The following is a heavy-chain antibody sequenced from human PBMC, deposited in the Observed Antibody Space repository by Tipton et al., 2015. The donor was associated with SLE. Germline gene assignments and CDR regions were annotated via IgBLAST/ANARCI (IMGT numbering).Heavy chain of an antibody. V-gene: IGHV4-39*07. CDR3: ARDGLGYCSSTSCYTADY. D-gene: IGHD2-2*02. CDR1: GGSISSSSYY. J-gene: IGHJ4*02. CDR2: IYYSGST. Sequence: TLSLTCTVSGGSISSSSYYWGWIRQPPGKGLEWIGSIYYSGSTYYSPSLKSRVTISVDTSKNQFSLKLSSVTAADTAVYYCARDGLGYCSSTSCYTADYWGQGTLVTVSS.